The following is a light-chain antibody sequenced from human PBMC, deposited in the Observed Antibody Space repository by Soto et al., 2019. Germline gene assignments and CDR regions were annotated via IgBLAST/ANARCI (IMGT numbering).Light chain of an antibody. J-gene: IGKJ5*01. CDR1: QSVSSN. CDR2: DAS. Sequence: EIVLTQSPATLSLSPWERATLSCRASQSVSSNLAWYQQKPGQAPRLLIFDASTRATGIPARFSGSGSGTEFTLTISGLQSEDFAIYYCQQYNKWPLITFGQGTRLEIK. V-gene: IGKV3-15*01. CDR3: QQYNKWPLIT.